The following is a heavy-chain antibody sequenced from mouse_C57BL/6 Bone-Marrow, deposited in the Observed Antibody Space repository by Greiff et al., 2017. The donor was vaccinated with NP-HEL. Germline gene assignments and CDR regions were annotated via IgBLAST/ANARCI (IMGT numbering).Heavy chain of an antibody. V-gene: IGHV7-1*01. D-gene: IGHD1-1*01. CDR2: SRNKANDYTT. CDR1: GFTFSDFY. Sequence: EVKVVESGGGLVQSGRSLRLSCATSGFTFSDFYMEWVRQAPGKGLEWIAASRNKANDYTTEYSASVKGRFIVSRDTSQSILYLQMNALRAEDTAIYYCARDDSSYGYWYFDVWGTGTTVTVSS. J-gene: IGHJ1*03. CDR3: ARDDSSYGYWYFDV.